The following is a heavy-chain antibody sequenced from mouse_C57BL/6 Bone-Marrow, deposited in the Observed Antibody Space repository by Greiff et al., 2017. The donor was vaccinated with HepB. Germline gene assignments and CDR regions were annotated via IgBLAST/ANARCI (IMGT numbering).Heavy chain of an antibody. D-gene: IGHD1-1*01. CDR1: GFTFSSYG. CDR2: ISSGGSYT. V-gene: IGHV5-6*01. J-gene: IGHJ4*01. CDR3: ARQMGYYVGDYYAMDY. Sequence: EVQVVESGGDLVKPGGSLKLSCAASGFTFSSYGMSWVRQTPDKRLEWVATISSGGSYTYYPDSVKGRFTISRDNAKNTLYLQMSSLKSEDTAMYYCARQMGYYVGDYYAMDYWGQGTSVTVSS.